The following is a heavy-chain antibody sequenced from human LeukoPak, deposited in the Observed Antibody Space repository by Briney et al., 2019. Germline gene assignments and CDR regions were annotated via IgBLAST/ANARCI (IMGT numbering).Heavy chain of an antibody. V-gene: IGHV3-23*01. Sequence: PGGSLRLSCAASGFTFSNYALSWVRQAPGKGLEWVSVISGSGISTYYADSVKGRFTISRDNSKNTLYLQMNSLRAEDTAVYYCAKARVVVATTGYYFDYWGQGTLVTVSS. CDR2: ISGSGIST. CDR3: AKARVVVATTGYYFDY. CDR1: GFTFSNYA. J-gene: IGHJ4*02. D-gene: IGHD2-15*01.